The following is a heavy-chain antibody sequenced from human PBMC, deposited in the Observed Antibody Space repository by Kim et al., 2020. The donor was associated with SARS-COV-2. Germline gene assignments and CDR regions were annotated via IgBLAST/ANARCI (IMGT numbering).Heavy chain of an antibody. CDR1: GFTFSSYG. Sequence: GGSLRLSCAASGFTFSSYGMHWVRQAPGKGLEWVAVISYDGSNKYYADSVKGRFTISRDNSKNTLYLQMNSLRAEDTAVYYCARPNQWGDGYNLMYYFDYWGQGTLVTVSS. J-gene: IGHJ4*02. CDR2: ISYDGSNK. V-gene: IGHV3-33*05. CDR3: ARPNQWGDGYNLMYYFDY. D-gene: IGHD5-12*01.